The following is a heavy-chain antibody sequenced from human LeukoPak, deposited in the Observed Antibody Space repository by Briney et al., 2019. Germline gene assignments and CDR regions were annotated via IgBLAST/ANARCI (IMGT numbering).Heavy chain of an antibody. D-gene: IGHD5-18*01. CDR3: ARAYSGYTNDY. J-gene: IGHJ4*02. V-gene: IGHV4-34*01. CDR1: GGSFSGYY. CDR2: INDSGST. Sequence: SETLSLTCAVYGGSFSGYYWSWIRQPPGKGLEWIGEINDSGSTNYNPSLKSRVTISVDTSKNQFSLKLSSVTAADTAVYYCARAYSGYTNDYWGQGTLVTVSS.